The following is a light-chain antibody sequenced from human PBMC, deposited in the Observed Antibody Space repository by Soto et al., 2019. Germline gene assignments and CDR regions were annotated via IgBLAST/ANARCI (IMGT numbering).Light chain of an antibody. CDR1: SIGSKN. CDR2: DDG. Sequence: SYVLTQPPSVSVAPGQTARITCGGTSIGSKNVHWYQQKPGQAPVLVVYDDGDRPSGIPERFSGSNSGNTATLTISRVEAGDEADYYCQVWDNNSDQGVFGGGTQLTVL. CDR3: QVWDNNSDQGV. V-gene: IGLV3-21*02. J-gene: IGLJ3*02.